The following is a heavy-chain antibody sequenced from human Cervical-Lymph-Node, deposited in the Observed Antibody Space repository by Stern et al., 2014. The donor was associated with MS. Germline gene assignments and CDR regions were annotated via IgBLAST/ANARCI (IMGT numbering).Heavy chain of an antibody. V-gene: IGHV1-46*03. J-gene: IGHJ3*01. CDR3: AREGADNDAFDV. Sequence: VQLVQSGAEVKKPGASVTVSCRTSGYTFIDYYIHWVRQAPGQGIEWMGIINLSDGATTYAQKFQGRVTMTRDTSANTAYMQLGSLTSEDSALFFCAREGADNDAFDVWGQGTMVTVSS. CDR1: GYTFIDYY. CDR2: INLSDGAT. D-gene: IGHD1-26*01.